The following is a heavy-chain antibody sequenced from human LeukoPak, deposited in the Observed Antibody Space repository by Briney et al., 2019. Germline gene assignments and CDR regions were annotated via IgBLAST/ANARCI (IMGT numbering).Heavy chain of an antibody. CDR3: ARHGGSSGYYDLDY. Sequence: PAETLSLTCTVSGGSISSSSYYWGWIRQPPGKGLEWIGSIYHSGSTYYNPSLKSRVTISVDTSKNQFSLKLSSVTAADTAVYYCARHGGSSGYYDLDYWGQGTLVTVSS. J-gene: IGHJ4*02. CDR1: GGSISSSSYY. CDR2: IYHSGST. V-gene: IGHV4-39*01. D-gene: IGHD3-22*01.